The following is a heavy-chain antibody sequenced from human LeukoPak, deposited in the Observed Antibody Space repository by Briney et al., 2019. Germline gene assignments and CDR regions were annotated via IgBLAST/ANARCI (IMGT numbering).Heavy chain of an antibody. CDR3: AKVGSASGTDEGYFDY. Sequence: GWSLRLSRAASGFTLSSYAMSLVRQAPATALEWVGLISGRGGSTYYADSVRGRFTISRDNSKNTLYLQMNSLRAEDTAVYYCAKVGSASGTDEGYFDYWGQGTLVSVSS. D-gene: IGHD1-26*01. CDR1: GFTLSSYA. J-gene: IGHJ4*02. CDR2: ISGRGGST. V-gene: IGHV3-23*01.